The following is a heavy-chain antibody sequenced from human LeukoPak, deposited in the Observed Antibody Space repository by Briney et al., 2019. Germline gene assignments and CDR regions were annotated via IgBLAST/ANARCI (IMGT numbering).Heavy chain of an antibody. CDR1: GGSINSFY. Sequence: TSETLSVICTVSGGSINSFYWTWIRQPAGKGLEWIGRIYSSGSTNFNPSLKSRVTMSVDTSKNQFSLRLSSVTAADTAAHFCARENWTSKSIDFDSWGQGTLVTVSS. CDR3: ARENWTSKSIDFDS. J-gene: IGHJ4*02. D-gene: IGHD6-6*01. V-gene: IGHV4-4*07. CDR2: IYSSGST.